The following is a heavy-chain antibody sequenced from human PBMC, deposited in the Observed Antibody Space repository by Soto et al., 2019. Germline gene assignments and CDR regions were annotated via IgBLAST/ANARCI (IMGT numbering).Heavy chain of an antibody. CDR2: ISASSSSR. D-gene: IGHD5-12*01. J-gene: IGHJ5*02. V-gene: IGHV3-23*01. CDR3: ARLSSYEWDNRFDL. CDR1: GVTFRNYA. Sequence: GGSLRLSCADSGVTFRNYAMTWVRQAPGRGLEWVSTISASSSSRYYSDSVKGRFTISRDNFKNTLYLQMNSLRVEDTALYYCARLSSYEWDNRFDLWGQGTQVTVSS.